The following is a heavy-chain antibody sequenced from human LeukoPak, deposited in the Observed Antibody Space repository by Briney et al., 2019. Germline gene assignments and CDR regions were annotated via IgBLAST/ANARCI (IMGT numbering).Heavy chain of an antibody. Sequence: PSETLSLTCTVSGASITSSYWSWIRQSPGKGLEYLGYIYHTGITNYSPSLNSRVSISMDTSKNQFSLHLTSVTAADTAVYYCAGTARLLAPWGQGIQVTVSS. CDR3: AGTARLLAP. CDR1: GASITSSY. J-gene: IGHJ5*02. CDR2: IYHTGIT. V-gene: IGHV4-59*08.